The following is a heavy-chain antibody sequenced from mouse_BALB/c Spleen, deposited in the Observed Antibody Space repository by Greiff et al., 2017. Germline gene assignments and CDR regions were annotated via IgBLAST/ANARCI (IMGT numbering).Heavy chain of an antibody. D-gene: IGHD2-4*01. J-gene: IGHJ3*01. CDR3: ARRMITTGFAY. CDR2: ISNGGGSYT. CDR1: GFTFSSYT. V-gene: IGHV5-12-2*01. Sequence: EVQRVESGGGLVQPGGSLKLSCAASGFTFSSYTMSWVRQTPEKRLEWVAYISNGGGSYTYYPDSVKGRFTICRDNAKNTLYLQMSSLKSEDTAMYYCARRMITTGFAYWGQGTLVTVSA.